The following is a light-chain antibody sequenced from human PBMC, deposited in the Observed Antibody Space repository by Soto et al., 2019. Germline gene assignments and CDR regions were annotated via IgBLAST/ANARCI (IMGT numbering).Light chain of an antibody. Sequence: DIQMTQSPSTLSASVGDRVTITCRASQSISSWLAWYQQKPGKAPKLLIYKASSLETGVPSRFIGSGSGKEFTLIISSLQPDDFASYYCQQYGSSSPWTFGQGTKVEIK. J-gene: IGKJ1*01. CDR2: KAS. CDR3: QQYGSSSPWT. CDR1: QSISSW. V-gene: IGKV1-5*03.